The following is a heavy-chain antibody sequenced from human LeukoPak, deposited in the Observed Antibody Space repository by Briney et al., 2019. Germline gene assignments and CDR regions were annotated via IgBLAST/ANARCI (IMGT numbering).Heavy chain of an antibody. V-gene: IGHV4-39*07. CDR3: ARGVVGSGNWFDP. CDR1: GGSISSSSYY. Sequence: SETLSLTCTVSGGSISSSSYYWGWIRQPPGKGLEWIGSIYYSGSTYYNPSLKSRVTISVDTSKNQFSLKLSSVTAADTAVYYCARGVVGSGNWFDPWGQGTLVTVSS. J-gene: IGHJ5*02. CDR2: IYYSGST. D-gene: IGHD1-26*01.